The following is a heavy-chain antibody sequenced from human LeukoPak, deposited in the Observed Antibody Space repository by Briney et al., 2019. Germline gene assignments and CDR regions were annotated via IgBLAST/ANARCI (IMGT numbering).Heavy chain of an antibody. J-gene: IGHJ4*02. CDR2: IYYSGST. CDR1: GGSISSYY. CDR3: ARRRGDRGYD. D-gene: IGHD1-1*01. V-gene: IGHV4-59*08. Sequence: PSETLSLTCTVSGGSISSYYWSWIRQPPGKGLEWIGYIYYSGSTNYNPSLKSRVTISVDTSKNQFSLKLSSVTAADTAVYYCARRRGDRGYDWGQGTLVTVSS.